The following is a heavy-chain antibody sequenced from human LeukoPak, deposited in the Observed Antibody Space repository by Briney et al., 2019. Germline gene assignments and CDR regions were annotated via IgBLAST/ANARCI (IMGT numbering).Heavy chain of an antibody. CDR1: GDSISSSYFY. CDR2: IYSSGSA. D-gene: IGHD4-23*01. J-gene: IGHJ4*02. V-gene: IGHV4-39*01. Sequence: SETLSLTCTVSGDSISSSYFYWAWIRQPPGKGLQWIGSIYSSGSAYYNPSLKSRVAISVDTSENQFSLKLSSVTAADTAVYYCARGRGNSGYWGQGTLVTVSS. CDR3: ARGRGNSGY.